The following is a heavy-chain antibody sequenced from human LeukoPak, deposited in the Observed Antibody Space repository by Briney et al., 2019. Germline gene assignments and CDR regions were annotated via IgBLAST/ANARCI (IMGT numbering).Heavy chain of an antibody. V-gene: IGHV3-9*01. J-gene: IGHJ5*02. CDR3: TKDRYDFWSGYSWFDP. CDR2: ISWNSGSI. Sequence: SLRLSCAASGFTFDDYAMHWVRQAPGKGLEGVSGISWNSGSIGYADSVKGRFTISRDNAKNSLYLQMNSLRPEDTALYYCTKDRYDFWSGYSWFDPWGQGTLVTVSS. CDR1: GFTFDDYA. D-gene: IGHD3-3*01.